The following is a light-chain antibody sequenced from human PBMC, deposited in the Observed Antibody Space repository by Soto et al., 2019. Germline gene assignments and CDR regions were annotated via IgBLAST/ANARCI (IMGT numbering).Light chain of an antibody. V-gene: IGLV1-40*01. J-gene: IGLJ1*01. CDR1: SANIGAGFD. CDR2: GNN. Sequence: QSVLTQAPAVSGGPGQRVTISCTGSSANIGAGFDVHWYQQLPGTAPELLIYGNNNRPSGVPDRFSGSKSGTSASLAITGLQAEDEADYYCQSYDGSLSGYVFGTGTKVTVL. CDR3: QSYDGSLSGYV.